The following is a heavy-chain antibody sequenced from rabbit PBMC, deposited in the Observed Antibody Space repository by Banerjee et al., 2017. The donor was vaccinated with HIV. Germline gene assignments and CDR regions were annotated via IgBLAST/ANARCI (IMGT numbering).Heavy chain of an antibody. CDR3: ARDLAGAIGWNFNL. CDR2: IGTGSGST. CDR1: GFDFSTYG. J-gene: IGHJ4*01. Sequence: QLEESGGGLVQPGGSLKLSCKASGFDFSTYGVNWVRQAPGKGLEWIGCIGTGSGSTYYASWAKGRFTISKTSSTTVTLQMTSLTAADTATYFCARDLAGAIGWNFNLWGQGTLVTVS. D-gene: IGHD4-1*01. V-gene: IGHV1S45*01.